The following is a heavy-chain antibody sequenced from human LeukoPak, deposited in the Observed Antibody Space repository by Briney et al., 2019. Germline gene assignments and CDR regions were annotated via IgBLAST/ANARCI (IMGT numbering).Heavy chain of an antibody. Sequence: GESLKISCKGSGYSFTNYWIGWVRQMPGKGLEWMGIIYPGDSDTRYSPSFQGQVTISADKSISTAYLQWSSLKASDTAMYYCARPAMVRGVLDAFDIWGQGTMVTVSS. V-gene: IGHV5-51*01. CDR1: GYSFTNYW. CDR2: IYPGDSDT. J-gene: IGHJ3*02. D-gene: IGHD3-10*01. CDR3: ARPAMVRGVLDAFDI.